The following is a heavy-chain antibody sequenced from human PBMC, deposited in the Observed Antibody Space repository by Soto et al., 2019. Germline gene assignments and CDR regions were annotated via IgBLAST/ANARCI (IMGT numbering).Heavy chain of an antibody. Sequence: ASVKVSCKASGYTFTGYYMHWVRQAPGRGLEWMGWINPNSGGTNYAQKFQGRVTMTRDTSISTAYMELSRLRSDDTAVYYCARQDDFWSGYYYYYYGMDVWGQGTTVTVSS. CDR1: GYTFTGYY. J-gene: IGHJ6*02. V-gene: IGHV1-2*02. CDR3: ARQDDFWSGYYYYYYGMDV. CDR2: INPNSGGT. D-gene: IGHD3-3*01.